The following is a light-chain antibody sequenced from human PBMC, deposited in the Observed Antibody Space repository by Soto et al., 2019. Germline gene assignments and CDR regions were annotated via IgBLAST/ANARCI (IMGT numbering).Light chain of an antibody. CDR2: DAS. V-gene: IGKV3-11*01. J-gene: IGKJ4*01. CDR3: KQSSSWPFT. Sequence: EVVLTQSPATLSLSPGXRATLSCRASQTVNSYLAWFQQKPGQAPRLLIYDASYRATGIPARFSGSGSGTDFTLTISSRDPADFALYYCKQSSSWPFTLGVGTKVDIK. CDR1: QTVNSY.